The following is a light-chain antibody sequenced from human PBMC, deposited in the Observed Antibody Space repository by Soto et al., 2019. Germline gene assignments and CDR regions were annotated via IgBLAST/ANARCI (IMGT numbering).Light chain of an antibody. CDR1: RGIRTD. CDR2: GAS. V-gene: IGKV1-6*02. J-gene: IGKJ5*01. Sequence: AFYMTQSPSSLSASVGDTVTITCRASRGIRTDLGWYRQRPGKAPELLISGASNLQSGVSSRFSGSGSGTSFIITSLQREDLATYYCQQYYGLPPFTFGQGTRLEIK. CDR3: QQYYGLPPFT.